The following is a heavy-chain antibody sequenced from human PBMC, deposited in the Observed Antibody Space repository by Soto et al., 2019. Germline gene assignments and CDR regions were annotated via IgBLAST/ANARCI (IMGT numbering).Heavy chain of an antibody. CDR2: IYYTGST. CDR3: ARDTGLVRYYFDY. D-gene: IGHD6-19*01. V-gene: IGHV4-31*03. Sequence: QVQLQESGPGLVKPSQTLSLTCTVSGDSISSGGYYWNWIRQRPGKGLEWIGNIYYTGSTYNNPTLKSRLTISLDTSKHQFSLRLSSVTAADTAVYYCARDTGLVRYYFDYWGQGTLVTVAS. CDR1: GDSISSGGYY. J-gene: IGHJ4*02.